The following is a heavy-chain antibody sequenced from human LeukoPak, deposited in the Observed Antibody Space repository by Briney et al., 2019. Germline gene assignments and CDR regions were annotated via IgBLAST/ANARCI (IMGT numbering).Heavy chain of an antibody. D-gene: IGHD5-18*01. CDR1: GYTFSGYY. CDR2: INPNSGDT. CDR3: ARGSFSADAPLVLDYFHH. V-gene: IGHV1-2*02. Sequence: ASVKVSCKASGYTFSGYYMHWVRQAPGQGLQWVGWINPNSGDTHYAQMFQGRVTMTRDTSISTAYMELSRLRADDTAVYYCARGSFSADAPLVLDYFHHWGQGTLVTDSS. J-gene: IGHJ1*01.